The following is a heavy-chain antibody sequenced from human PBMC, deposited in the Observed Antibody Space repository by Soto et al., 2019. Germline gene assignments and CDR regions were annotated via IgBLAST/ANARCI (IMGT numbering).Heavy chain of an antibody. Sequence: QVQLVQSGAEVKKPGASVKVSCKASGYTFTSYGISWVRQAPGQGLEWMGWISAYNGNTNYAQKLQGRVTMTTDTSTSTADMELRSLRSDDTAVYYCASGYSYGAGMVYGMDVWGQGTTVTVSS. CDR3: ASGYSYGAGMVYGMDV. J-gene: IGHJ6*02. D-gene: IGHD5-18*01. CDR2: ISAYNGNT. V-gene: IGHV1-18*01. CDR1: GYTFTSYG.